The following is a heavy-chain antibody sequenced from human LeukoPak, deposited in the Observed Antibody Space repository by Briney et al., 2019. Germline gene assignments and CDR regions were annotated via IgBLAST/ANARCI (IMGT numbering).Heavy chain of an antibody. CDR3: ARQGAGVPFDY. CDR1: GGSVSSGNYY. CDR2: SCYSGST. V-gene: IGHV4-61*01. J-gene: IGHJ4*02. Sequence: SETLSLTCTVSGGSVSSGNYYWSWIRQPPGKGLEWIGYSCYSGSTNYNPSLKSRVTISVDTSKNQFSLKLSSVTAADTAVYYCARQGAGVPFDYWGRGTLVTVSS. D-gene: IGHD3-10*01.